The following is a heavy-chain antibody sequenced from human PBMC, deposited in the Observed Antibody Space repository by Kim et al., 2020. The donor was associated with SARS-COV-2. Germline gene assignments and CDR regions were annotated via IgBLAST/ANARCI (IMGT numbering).Heavy chain of an antibody. Sequence: SVKVSCKASGGTFSSYAISWVRQAPGQGLEWMGGIIPIFGTANYAQKFQGRVTITADESTSTAYMELSSLRSEDTAVYYCARARMVYAIYYYGMDVWGQGTTVTVSS. D-gene: IGHD2-8*01. CDR3: ARARMVYAIYYYGMDV. J-gene: IGHJ6*02. CDR1: GGTFSSYA. CDR2: IIPIFGTA. V-gene: IGHV1-69*13.